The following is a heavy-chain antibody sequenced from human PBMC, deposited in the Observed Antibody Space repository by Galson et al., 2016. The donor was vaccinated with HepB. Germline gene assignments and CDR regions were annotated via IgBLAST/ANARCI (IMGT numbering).Heavy chain of an antibody. CDR3: AHKRIGAAAAPYDY. D-gene: IGHD6-13*01. Sequence: PALVNPTQTLTLTCTFSGFSLTTSGVGVGWIRQPPGQALEWLALIYWDDDKRFSPSLKSRLTITKDTSKNQVVLTMTNMDPVDTATYSCAHKRIGAAAAPYDYWGQGTLVSVSS. CDR1: GFSLTTSGVG. CDR2: IYWDDDK. J-gene: IGHJ4*02. V-gene: IGHV2-5*02.